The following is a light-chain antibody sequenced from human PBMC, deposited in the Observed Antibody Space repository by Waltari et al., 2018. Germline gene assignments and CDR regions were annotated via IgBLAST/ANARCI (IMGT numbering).Light chain of an antibody. CDR1: QSVTW. CDR2: KTS. J-gene: IGKJ4*01. V-gene: IGKV1-5*03. CDR3: QQFDPSSPVT. Sequence: DIQLTQSPSTLAASIGDRITITCRASQSVTWMAWYQQKPGKAPKLLMFKTSFAESGVPLRFRGFGSRTDFSLAINGLQADDFATYCCQQFDPSSPVTFGGGT.